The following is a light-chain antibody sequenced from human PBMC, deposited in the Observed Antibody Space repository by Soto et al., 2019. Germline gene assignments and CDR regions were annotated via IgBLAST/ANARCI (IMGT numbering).Light chain of an antibody. Sequence: EFVLTQSPGTLSLSPGERATLSCRAIQTVRNNYLAWYQQKPGQAPRLLIYDASSRATGIPDRFSGSGSGTEFTLTISSLQSEDFALYYCHQYNSWPPGTFGQGTKVDIK. CDR1: QTVRNNY. CDR3: HQYNSWPPGT. V-gene: IGKV3-20*01. CDR2: DAS. J-gene: IGKJ2*01.